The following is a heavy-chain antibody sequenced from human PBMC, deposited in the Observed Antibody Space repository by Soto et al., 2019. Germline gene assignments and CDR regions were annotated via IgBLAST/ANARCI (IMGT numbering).Heavy chain of an antibody. CDR1: GGSISSYY. V-gene: IGHV4-59*01. CDR3: ASFNPRSVQKFY. D-gene: IGHD6-19*01. CDR2: IYYSGST. J-gene: IGHJ4*02. Sequence: PSETLSLTCTVSGGSISSYYWSWIRQPPGKGLEWIGYIYYSGSTNYNPSLKSRVTISVDTSKNQFSLKLSSVTAADTAVYYCASFNPRSVQKFYWGQGTLVTVSS.